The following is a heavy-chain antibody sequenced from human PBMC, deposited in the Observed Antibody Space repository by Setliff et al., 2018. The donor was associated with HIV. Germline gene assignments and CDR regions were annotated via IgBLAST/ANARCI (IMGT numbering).Heavy chain of an antibody. D-gene: IGHD1-26*01. CDR3: ARDSALIVGAARFYFDY. V-gene: IGHV1-18*01. Sequence: GASVKVSCKASGYTFANYGFSWVRQAPGQGLEWMGWISAYNGNTNYAQKVQGRVTMTTDPSTSTVYMELRSLRSDDTAVYYCARDSALIVGAARFYFDYWGQGTLVTAPQ. CDR2: ISAYNGNT. J-gene: IGHJ4*02. CDR1: GYTFANYG.